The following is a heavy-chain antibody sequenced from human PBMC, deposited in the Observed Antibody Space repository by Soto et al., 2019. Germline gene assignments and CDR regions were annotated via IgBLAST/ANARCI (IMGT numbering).Heavy chain of an antibody. CDR1: GFTFSSYG. CDR3: AREMVVVAATAWAYYYYGMEV. CDR2: IWYDGSNK. D-gene: IGHD2-15*01. V-gene: IGHV3-33*01. J-gene: IGHJ6*02. Sequence: GGSLRLSCAASGFTFSSYGMHWVRQAPGKGLEWVAVIWYDGSNKYYADSVKGRFTISRDNSKNTLYLQMNSLRAEDTAVYYCAREMVVVAATAWAYYYYGMEVWGQGTTVTVSS.